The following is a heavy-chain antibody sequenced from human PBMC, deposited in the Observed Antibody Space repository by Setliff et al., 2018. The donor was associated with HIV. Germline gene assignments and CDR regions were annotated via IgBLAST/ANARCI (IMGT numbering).Heavy chain of an antibody. D-gene: IGHD1-26*01. CDR2: INPSSGGT. J-gene: IGHJ6*03. CDR3: ATWGGSPDGYFYYYMDV. Sequence: ASAKVSCKASGYTFTGYYIHWVRRAPGQGLEWMGRINPSSGGTNYAPKFQGRVTMTRDKSISTAYMELSRLRSDDTAVYYCATWGGSPDGYFYYYMDVWGKGTTVTVSS. V-gene: IGHV1-2*06. CDR1: GYTFTGYY.